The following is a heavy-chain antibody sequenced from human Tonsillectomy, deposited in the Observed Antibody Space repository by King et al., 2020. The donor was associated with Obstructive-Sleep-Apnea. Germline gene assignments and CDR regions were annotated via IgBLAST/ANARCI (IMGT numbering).Heavy chain of an antibody. J-gene: IGHJ4*02. D-gene: IGHD1-14*01. Sequence: VQLVESGGNLVQPGGSLRLSCEASGFTFSDYWMSWFRQAPGKGPEWVANIRQDGGEKNYLDSVRGRFTISRDNAKKSLYLQMNSLRAEDTAVYYCVHRGGLASNRPVYFDHWGLGALVTVSS. V-gene: IGHV3-7*03. CDR3: VHRGGLASNRPVYFDH. CDR1: GFTFSDYW. CDR2: IRQDGGEK.